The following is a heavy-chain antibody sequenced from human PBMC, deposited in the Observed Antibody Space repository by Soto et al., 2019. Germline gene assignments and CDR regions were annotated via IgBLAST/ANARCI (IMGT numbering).Heavy chain of an antibody. J-gene: IGHJ4*02. CDR1: GFTFSSYG. Sequence: GGSLRLSCAASGFTFSSYGMHWVRQAPGKGLEWVAVIWYDGSNKYYADSVKGRFTISRDNSKNTLYLQMNSLRAEDTAVYYCARDVGDSGDEPTIDYWGQGTLVTVSS. CDR2: IWYDGSNK. CDR3: ARDVGDSGDEPTIDY. V-gene: IGHV3-33*01. D-gene: IGHD5-12*01.